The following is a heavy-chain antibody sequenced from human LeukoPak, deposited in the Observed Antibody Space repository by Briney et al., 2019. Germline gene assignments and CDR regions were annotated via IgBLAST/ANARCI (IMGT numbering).Heavy chain of an antibody. D-gene: IGHD1-26*01. CDR2: INHSGST. V-gene: IGHV4-34*01. CDR3: ARISGSYSSY. J-gene: IGHJ4*02. Sequence: SETLSLTCAVFGGSFSVYYWHWIRQPPGKGLEWIGEINHSGSTNYNPSLKSRVTISVDTSKNQLSLSLSSVTAADTAVYYCARISGSYSSYWGQGTLVTVSS. CDR1: GGSFSVYY.